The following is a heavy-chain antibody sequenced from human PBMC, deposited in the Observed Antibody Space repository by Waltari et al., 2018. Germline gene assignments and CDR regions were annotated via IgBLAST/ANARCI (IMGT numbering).Heavy chain of an antibody. J-gene: IGHJ4*02. CDR2: INHSGRT. Sequence: QVQLQQWGAGLLKPSETLSLTCAVYGGSFSGYYWSWIRQPPGKGLEWIGEINHSGRTNDEPSLKRRVTISVDTVKNQFSLKLSAVTAAETAVYYCASSPGWGDAFDYWGQGTLVTVSS. V-gene: IGHV4-34*01. CDR1: GGSFSGYY. D-gene: IGHD2-21*02. CDR3: ASSPGWGDAFDY.